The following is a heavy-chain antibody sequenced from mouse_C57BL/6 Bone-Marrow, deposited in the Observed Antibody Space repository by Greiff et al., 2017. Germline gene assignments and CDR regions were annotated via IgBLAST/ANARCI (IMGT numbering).Heavy chain of an antibody. J-gene: IGHJ1*03. V-gene: IGHV1-66*01. Sequence: QVQLQQSGPELVKPGASVKISCKASGYSFTSYYIHWVKQRPGQGLEWIGWIYPGSGNTKYNEKFKGKATLTADTSSSTAYMQLSSLPSEDSAVYYCARFPPYCGSRTGYFDVWGTGTTVTVSS. CDR3: ARFPPYCGSRTGYFDV. D-gene: IGHD1-1*01. CDR2: IYPGSGNT. CDR1: GYSFTSYY.